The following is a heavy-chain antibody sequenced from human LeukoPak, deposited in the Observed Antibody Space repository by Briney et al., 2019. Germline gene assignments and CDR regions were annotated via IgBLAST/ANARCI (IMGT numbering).Heavy chain of an antibody. D-gene: IGHD6-13*01. V-gene: IGHV1-8*03. CDR2: MNPNSGNT. J-gene: IGHJ4*02. Sequence: GESLKISCKGSGYTFTSYDINWVRQATGQGLEWMGWMNPNSGNTGYAQKFQGRVTITRNSSISTAYMELSSLRSEDTAVYYCARAAGHTAPQSPGIAAAGTPYYFDYWGQGTLVTVSS. CDR3: ARAAGHTAPQSPGIAAAGTPYYFDY. CDR1: GYTFTSYD.